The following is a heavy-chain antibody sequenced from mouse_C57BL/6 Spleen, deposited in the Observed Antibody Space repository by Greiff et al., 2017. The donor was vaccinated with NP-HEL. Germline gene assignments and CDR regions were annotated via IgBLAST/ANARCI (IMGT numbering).Heavy chain of an antibody. CDR3: AVYDYDVGDYFDY. V-gene: IGHV1-76*01. CDR1: GYTFTDYY. Sequence: QVQLQQSGAELVRPGASVKLSCKASGYTFTDYYINWVKQRPGQGLEWIARIYPGSGNTYYNEKFKGKATLTAEKSSSTAYMQLSSLTSEDSAVYFCAVYDYDVGDYFDYWGQGTTLTVSS. J-gene: IGHJ2*01. CDR2: IYPGSGNT. D-gene: IGHD2-4*01.